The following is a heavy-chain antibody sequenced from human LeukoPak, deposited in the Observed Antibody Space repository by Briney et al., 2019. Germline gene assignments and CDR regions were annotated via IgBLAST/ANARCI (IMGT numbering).Heavy chain of an antibody. V-gene: IGHV1-2*02. CDR3: ARLESAGTNAFDY. CDR2: INPNSGGT. Sequence: GASVKVSCKASGYTFTGYYMHWVRQAPGQGLEWMGWINPNSGGTNYAQKFQGRVTMTRDTSISTAYMELSRLRSDDTAVYYCARLESAGTNAFDYWGQGTLVTVSS. CDR1: GYTFTGYY. J-gene: IGHJ4*02. D-gene: IGHD6-19*01.